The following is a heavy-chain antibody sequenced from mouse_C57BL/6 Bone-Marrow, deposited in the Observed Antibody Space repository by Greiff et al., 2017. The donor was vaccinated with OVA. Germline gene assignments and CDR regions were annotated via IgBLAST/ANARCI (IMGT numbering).Heavy chain of an antibody. CDR3: ASGGYFDV. V-gene: IGHV1-69*01. J-gene: IGHJ1*03. Sequence: QVQLQQPGAELVMPGASVKLSCKASGYTFTSYWMHWVKQRPGQGLEWIGEIDPSDSYTNYNQKFKGKSTLTVDKSSSTAYMQLSSLTSEDSAVDYWASGGYFDVWGTGTTVTVSA. CDR2: IDPSDSYT. CDR1: GYTFTSYW.